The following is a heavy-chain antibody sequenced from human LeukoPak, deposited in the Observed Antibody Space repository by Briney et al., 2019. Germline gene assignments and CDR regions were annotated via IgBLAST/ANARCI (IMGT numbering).Heavy chain of an antibody. CDR3: TRFEGGSEDS. Sequence: PGGSLGLSCAASGFTVSNNYMSWVRQAPGKGLEWVSVIYSAGRTYYADSVKGRFTISRDNSKNTLYLQMNSLRAEDTAVYYCTRFEGGSEDSWGQGTLVTVSS. J-gene: IGHJ4*02. V-gene: IGHV3-53*01. D-gene: IGHD2-15*01. CDR2: IYSAGRT. CDR1: GFTVSNNY.